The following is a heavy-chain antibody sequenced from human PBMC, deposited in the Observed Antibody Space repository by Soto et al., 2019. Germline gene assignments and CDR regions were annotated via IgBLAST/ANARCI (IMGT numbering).Heavy chain of an antibody. CDR3: ARGGGTVLAPLP. D-gene: IGHD4-17*01. V-gene: IGHV1-2*02. CDR2: INPNSGAT. J-gene: IGHJ5*02. CDR1: GYTFTGYF. Sequence: GASVKVSCKASGYTFTGYFIHWVRQAPGQGLEWMGWINPNSGATKYAQQLQGRVTMTRDTSINTAYMEMTMLRSDDTAVYYCARGGGTVLAPLPWGQGTLVTVSS.